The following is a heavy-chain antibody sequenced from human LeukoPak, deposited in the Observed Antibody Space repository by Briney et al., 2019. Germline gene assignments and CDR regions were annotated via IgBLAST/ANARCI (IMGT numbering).Heavy chain of an antibody. CDR3: ARDSSGWSKDY. V-gene: IGHV3-23*01. J-gene: IGHJ4*02. D-gene: IGHD6-19*01. CDR2: ISGSGGST. Sequence: GGSLRLSCAASGFSFSFYAMTWVRQAPGKGLEWVSTISGSGGSTYYADSVKGRFTISRDNSKNTLYLQMNSLRVDDTAVYYGARDSSGWSKDYWGQGTLVTVSS. CDR1: GFSFSFYA.